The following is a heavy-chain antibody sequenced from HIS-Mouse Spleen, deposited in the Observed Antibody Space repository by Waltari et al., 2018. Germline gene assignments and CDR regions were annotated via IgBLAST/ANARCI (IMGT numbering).Heavy chain of an antibody. CDR1: GGSISSSSYY. CDR3: ASRSIAAAGRDY. Sequence: QLQLQESGPGLVKPSETLSLTCTVSGGSISSSSYYWGWIRQPPGKGLEWIGGIYYSGSTYYNPSLKSRVTISVDTSKNQFSLKLSSVTAADTAVYYCASRSIAAAGRDYWGQGTLVTVSS. V-gene: IGHV4-39*07. D-gene: IGHD6-13*01. CDR2: IYYSGST. J-gene: IGHJ4*02.